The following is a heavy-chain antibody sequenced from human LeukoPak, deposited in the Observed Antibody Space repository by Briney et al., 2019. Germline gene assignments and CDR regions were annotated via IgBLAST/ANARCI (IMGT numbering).Heavy chain of an antibody. V-gene: IGHV4-34*01. CDR3: AGQLWYWYFDL. Sequence: PSETLSLTCAVYGGSFSDYYWSWIRQPPGKGLEWIGEINHSGSTNYNPSLKSRVTISVDTSKNQFSLKLSSVTAADTAVYYCAGQLWYWYFDLWGRGTLVTVSS. D-gene: IGHD5-18*01. J-gene: IGHJ2*01. CDR2: INHSGST. CDR1: GGSFSDYY.